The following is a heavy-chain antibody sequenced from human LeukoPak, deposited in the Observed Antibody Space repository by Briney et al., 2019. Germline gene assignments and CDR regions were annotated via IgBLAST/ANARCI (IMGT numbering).Heavy chain of an antibody. CDR3: ARDGDSSGYYDWHFDL. D-gene: IGHD3-22*01. J-gene: IGHJ2*01. CDR1: GGSISSGDYY. CDR2: IYYSGST. V-gene: IGHV4-30-4*01. Sequence: PSETLSLTCTVSGGSISSGDYYWSWIRQPPGKGLEWIGYIYYSGSTYYNPSLKSRVTISVDTSKNQFSLKLSSVTAADTAVYYCARDGDSSGYYDWHFDLWGRGTLVTVSS.